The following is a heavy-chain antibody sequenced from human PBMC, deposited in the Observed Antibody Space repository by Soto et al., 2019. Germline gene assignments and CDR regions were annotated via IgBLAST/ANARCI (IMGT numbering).Heavy chain of an antibody. V-gene: IGHV3-23*01. Sequence: GESLKISCAASGFTFSSYAMSWVRQAPGKGLEWVSAISGSGGSTYYADSVKGRFTISRDNSKNTLYLQMNSLRAEDTAVYYCAKGEQLANYYYYYYLDVWGKGTTVTVSS. CDR3: AKGEQLANYYYYYYLDV. J-gene: IGHJ6*03. CDR2: ISGSGGST. D-gene: IGHD6-6*01. CDR1: GFTFSSYA.